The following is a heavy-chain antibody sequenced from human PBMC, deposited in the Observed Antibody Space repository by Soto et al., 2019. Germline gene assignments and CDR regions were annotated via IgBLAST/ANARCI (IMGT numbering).Heavy chain of an antibody. D-gene: IGHD3-22*01. V-gene: IGHV1-69*13. CDR2: IIPIFGTA. CDR1: GGTFSSYA. Sequence: SVKVSCKASGGTFSSYAISWVLQAPGQGLEWMGGIIPIFGTANYAQKFQGRVTITADESTSTAYMELSSLRSEDTAVYYCARELDDSSGYPDSNWFDPWGQGTLVTVSS. J-gene: IGHJ5*02. CDR3: ARELDDSSGYPDSNWFDP.